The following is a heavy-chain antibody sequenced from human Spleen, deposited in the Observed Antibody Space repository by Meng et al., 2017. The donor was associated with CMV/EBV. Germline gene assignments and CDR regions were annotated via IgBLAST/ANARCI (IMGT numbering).Heavy chain of an antibody. CDR3: ARDFSAVHNWFDA. D-gene: IGHD1-26*01. CDR2: ISSSGSIK. J-gene: IGHJ5*02. CDR1: GFIFSDYY. V-gene: IGHV3-11*04. Sequence: ASGFIFSDYYMTWIRQAPGKGLEWVSYISSSGSIKKCADSVEGRFTISRDNAKKSLYLQMNSLRAEDTAFYYCARDFSAVHNWFDAWGRGTLVTVSS.